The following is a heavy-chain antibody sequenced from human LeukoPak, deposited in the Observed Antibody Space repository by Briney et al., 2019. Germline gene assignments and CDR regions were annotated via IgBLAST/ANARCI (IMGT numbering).Heavy chain of an antibody. V-gene: IGHV1-69*02. D-gene: IGHD2-2*01. Sequence: SVKVSCKASGGTFRSYTISWVLQAPGQGLEWMGRIIPILGIANYAQKFQGRVTITADKSTSTAYMELSSLRSEDTAVYYCAQTFRICSSTSCSKPLDYWGQGTLVTVSS. CDR2: IIPILGIA. CDR3: AQTFRICSSTSCSKPLDY. CDR1: GGTFRSYT. J-gene: IGHJ4*02.